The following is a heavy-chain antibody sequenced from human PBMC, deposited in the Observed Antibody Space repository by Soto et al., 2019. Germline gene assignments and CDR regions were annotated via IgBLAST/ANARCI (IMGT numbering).Heavy chain of an antibody. J-gene: IGHJ3*02. D-gene: IGHD3-9*01. Sequence: GGSLSLSCAASGFTFSSYAMHWVRQAPGKGLEWVAVISYDGSNKYYADSVKGRFTISRDNAKNSLYLQMNSLRAEDTAVYYCARDEPYDILTGHHDAFDIWGQGTMVTVSS. CDR3: ARDEPYDILTGHHDAFDI. CDR1: GFTFSSYA. V-gene: IGHV3-30-3*01. CDR2: ISYDGSNK.